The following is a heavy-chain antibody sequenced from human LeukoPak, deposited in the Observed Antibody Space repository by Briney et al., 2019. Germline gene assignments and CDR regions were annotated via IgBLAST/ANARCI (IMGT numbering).Heavy chain of an antibody. J-gene: IGHJ4*02. CDR2: FYYSGTT. D-gene: IGHD5-18*01. V-gene: IGHV4-59*12. CDR3: AKFRGYSYGLDY. Sequence: SETLSLTCTVSGGSISSYYWSWIRQPPGKGLEWIGYFYYSGTTNYNPSLKSRVTISVDTSKNQFSLKLSSVTAADTAVYYCAKFRGYSYGLDYWGQGTLVTVSS. CDR1: GGSISSYY.